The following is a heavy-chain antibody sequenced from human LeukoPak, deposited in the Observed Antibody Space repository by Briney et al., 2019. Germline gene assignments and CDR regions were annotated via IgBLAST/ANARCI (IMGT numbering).Heavy chain of an antibody. D-gene: IGHD1-14*01. V-gene: IGHV3-48*03. Sequence: PGGSLRLSCAASGFTFSSYEMNWVRQAPGKGLEWVSYISSSGSTIYYADSVKGRFTVSRDNAKNSLYLQMNSLRAEDTAVYYCARMYTDAFDIWGQGTMVTVSS. CDR3: ARMYTDAFDI. CDR2: ISSSGSTI. J-gene: IGHJ3*02. CDR1: GFTFSSYE.